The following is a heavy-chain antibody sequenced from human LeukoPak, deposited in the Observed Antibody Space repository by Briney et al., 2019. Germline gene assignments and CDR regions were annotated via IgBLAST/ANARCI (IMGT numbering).Heavy chain of an antibody. CDR1: AFTFSSYG. D-gene: IGHD3-22*01. V-gene: IGHV3-30*02. CDR3: AKGHSSGFGYYFDY. J-gene: IGHJ4*02. CDR2: IRYDGSNK. Sequence: GGSLRLSCAASAFTFSSYGMHWVRQAPGKGLEWVAFIRYDGSNKYYADSVKGRFTISRDNSKNTLYPQMNSLRAEDTAVYYCAKGHSSGFGYYFDYWGQGTLVTVSS.